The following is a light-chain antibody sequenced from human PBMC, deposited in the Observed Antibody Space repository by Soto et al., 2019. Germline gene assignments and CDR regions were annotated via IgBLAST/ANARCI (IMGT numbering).Light chain of an antibody. CDR3: QQYNTYST. Sequence: DIQMTQSPSTLSASVGDRVTITCRASQSISSWLAWYQQKPGKAPKLLIYDASSLEGGVPSRFSGSGSGTEFTLTISSLQPDDFATYYCQQYNTYSTFGQWTKVEIK. V-gene: IGKV1-5*01. CDR1: QSISSW. J-gene: IGKJ1*01. CDR2: DAS.